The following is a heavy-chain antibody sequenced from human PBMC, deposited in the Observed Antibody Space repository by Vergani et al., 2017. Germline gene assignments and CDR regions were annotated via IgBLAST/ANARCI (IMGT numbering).Heavy chain of an antibody. Sequence: QVQLVQSGAEVKKPGSSVKVSCKASGGTFSSYAISWVRQAPGQGLEWMGGIIPIFGTANYAQKLQGRVTITADESTSTAYMELSSLRSEDPAVYYCARDESPGYCSGGSCSPFDIWGQGTMVTVSS. J-gene: IGHJ3*02. CDR3: ARDESPGYCSGGSCSPFDI. D-gene: IGHD2-15*01. CDR1: GGTFSSYA. V-gene: IGHV1-69*01. CDR2: IIPIFGTA.